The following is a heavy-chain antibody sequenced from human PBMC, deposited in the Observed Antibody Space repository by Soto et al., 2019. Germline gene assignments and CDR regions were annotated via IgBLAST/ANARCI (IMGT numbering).Heavy chain of an antibody. J-gene: IGHJ4*02. D-gene: IGHD3-22*01. V-gene: IGHV1-3*01. CDR1: GYTFTSYA. Sequence: ASVKVSCKASGYTFTSYAMHWVRQAPGQRLEWMGWINAGNGNTKYSQKFQGRVTITRDTSASTAYMELSSLRSEDTAVYYCARVLSSSGYAPEGYRGQGPLGTVSS. CDR3: ARVLSSSGYAPEGY. CDR2: INAGNGNT.